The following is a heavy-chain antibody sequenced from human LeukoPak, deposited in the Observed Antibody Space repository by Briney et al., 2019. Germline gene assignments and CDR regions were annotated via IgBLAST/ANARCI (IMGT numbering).Heavy chain of an antibody. D-gene: IGHD4-17*01. Sequence: PSETLSLTCTVSGGSISSYCWSWIRQPPGKGLEWIGYIYYSGSTNYNPSLKSRVTISVDTSKNQFSLKLSSVTAADTAVYYCARCMGNDYGDYSIDYWGQGTLVTVSS. V-gene: IGHV4-59*01. CDR1: GGSISSYC. CDR3: ARCMGNDYGDYSIDY. J-gene: IGHJ4*02. CDR2: IYYSGST.